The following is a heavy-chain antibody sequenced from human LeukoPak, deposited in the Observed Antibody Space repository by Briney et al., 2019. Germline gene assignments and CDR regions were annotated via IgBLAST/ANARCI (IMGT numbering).Heavy chain of an antibody. J-gene: IGHJ4*02. CDR1: GFTFSNYA. CDR3: AKKEGGFDH. V-gene: IGHV3-23*01. CDR2: ISGDADST. Sequence: GGSLRLSCAAFGFTFSNYAMSWVRQAPGRGLEWVSAISGDADSTYYADSVKGRFTISGDNSKNTLYLQVNSLRADDTAVYYCAKKEGGFDHWGQGALVTVSS. D-gene: IGHD1-26*01.